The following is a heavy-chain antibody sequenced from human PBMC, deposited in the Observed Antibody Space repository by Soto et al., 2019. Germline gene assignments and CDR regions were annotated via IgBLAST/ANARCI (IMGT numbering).Heavy chain of an antibody. CDR1: GGYISRRGNS. V-gene: IGHV4-31*03. Sequence: SETLYITSIVSGGYISRRGNSCRCIRQHPGKVLVRIAYIYYSGSTYYNPSLKSRVTISVDTSKNQFSLKLSSVTAADTAVYYCARACSSTSCYRGAFDIWGQGTMVTVS. D-gene: IGHD2-2*01. J-gene: IGHJ3*02. CDR3: ARACSSTSCYRGAFDI. CDR2: IYYSGST.